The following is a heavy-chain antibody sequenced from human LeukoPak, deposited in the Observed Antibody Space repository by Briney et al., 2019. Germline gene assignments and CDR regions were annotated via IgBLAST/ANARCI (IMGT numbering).Heavy chain of an antibody. CDR2: IYYSGTT. Sequence: PSETLSLTCTVSGGSISSSTYYWAWVRQPPGKGLEWIASIYYSGTTYYNPSLKSRVTISVDTSKNQFSLKLSSVTAADTAVYYCARGRGSGSYSDYWGQGTLVTVSS. CDR3: ARGRGSGSYSDY. J-gene: IGHJ4*02. D-gene: IGHD1-26*01. CDR1: GGSISSSTYY. V-gene: IGHV4-39*07.